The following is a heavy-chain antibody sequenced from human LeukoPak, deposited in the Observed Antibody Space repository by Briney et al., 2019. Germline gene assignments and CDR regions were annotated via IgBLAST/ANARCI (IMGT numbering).Heavy chain of an antibody. J-gene: IGHJ4*02. Sequence: PSETLSLTCAVYGGSFSGYYWSWIRQPAGKGLEWIGRIYTSGSTNYNPSLKSRVTISVDTSKNQFSLKLSSVTAADTAVYYCAREDSSGYYYVNYWGQGTLVTVSS. D-gene: IGHD3-22*01. CDR1: GGSFSGYY. V-gene: IGHV4-59*10. CDR2: IYTSGST. CDR3: AREDSSGYYYVNY.